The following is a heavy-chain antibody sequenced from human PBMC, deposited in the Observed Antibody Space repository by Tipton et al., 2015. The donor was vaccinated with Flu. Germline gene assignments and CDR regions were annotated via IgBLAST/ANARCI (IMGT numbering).Heavy chain of an antibody. CDR2: IYASGST. CDR1: GDSMNNYY. V-gene: IGHV4-4*07. J-gene: IGHJ4*02. CDR3: ARLAYYDGDLKNFYFDY. Sequence: TLSLTCAVSGDSMNNYYWNWIRQPAGKGLEWIGCIYASGSTTYNPSLKSRVTMSLDRSKKQFSLNLRSVTAADTAVYYCARLAYYDGDLKNFYFDYWGQGALVTVSS. D-gene: IGHD3-10*01.